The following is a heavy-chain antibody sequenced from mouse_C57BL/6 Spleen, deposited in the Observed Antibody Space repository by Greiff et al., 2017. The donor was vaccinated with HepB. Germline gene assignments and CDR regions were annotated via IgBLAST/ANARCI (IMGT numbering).Heavy chain of an antibody. V-gene: IGHV1-72*01. CDR1: GYTFTSYW. CDR2: IDPNSGGT. D-gene: IGHD2-3*01. Sequence: QVQLKQPGAELVKPGASVKLSCKASGYTFTSYWMHWVKQRPGRGLEWIGRIDPNSGGTKYNEKFKSKATLTVDKPSSTAYMQLSSLTSEDSAVYYCARLVYDGYYAWFAYWGQGTLVTVSA. CDR3: ARLVYDGYYAWFAY. J-gene: IGHJ3*01.